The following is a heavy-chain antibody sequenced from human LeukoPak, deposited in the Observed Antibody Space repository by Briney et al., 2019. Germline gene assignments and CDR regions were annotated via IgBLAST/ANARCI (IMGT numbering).Heavy chain of an antibody. D-gene: IGHD3-22*01. CDR1: GFTFSSYA. J-gene: IGHJ3*02. V-gene: IGHV3-23*01. CDR2: ISGGGSGT. CDR3: AKAVGSSGYFSRDAFDI. Sequence: GGSLRLSYAPSGFTFSSYAMSWVRQAPGKGLEWVAVISGGGSGTYYADSVRGRFTISRNNSKNTVYLQMNSLRAEDTAIYYCAKAVGSSGYFSRDAFDIWGQGTMVTVSS.